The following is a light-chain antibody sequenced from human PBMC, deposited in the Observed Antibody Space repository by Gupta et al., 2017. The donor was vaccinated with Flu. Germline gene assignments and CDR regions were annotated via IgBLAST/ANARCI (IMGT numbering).Light chain of an antibody. CDR1: QNINTY. Sequence: DIQLTQSPTSLSAYVGDRVTITCRASQNINTYLNWYQQRPGSAPRLLIYASSTVQSGVPSRFSGSGSGTDFTLTITMLHPEDFAVYYCEQRDTTPKMFGQGTKVEI. J-gene: IGKJ1*01. V-gene: IGKV1-39*01. CDR2: ASS. CDR3: EQRDTTPKM.